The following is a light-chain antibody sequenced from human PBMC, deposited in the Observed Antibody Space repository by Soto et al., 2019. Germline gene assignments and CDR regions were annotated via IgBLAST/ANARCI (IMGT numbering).Light chain of an antibody. CDR2: KAS. CDR3: QQYNSYPWT. V-gene: IGKV1-5*03. J-gene: IGKJ1*01. CDR1: QSISSW. Sequence: DIQMTQSPSTLSASVGDRVTITCRASQSISSWLAWYQQKPGTAPKLLIYKASSLESGVPSRFRGSGSGTEFTLTISSLQPADFATYYCQQYNSYPWTFGQGTKVEIK.